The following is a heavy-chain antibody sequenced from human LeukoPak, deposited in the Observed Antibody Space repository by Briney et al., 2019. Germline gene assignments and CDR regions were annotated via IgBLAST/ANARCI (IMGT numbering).Heavy chain of an antibody. CDR1: GGSISSSSYY. D-gene: IGHD3-22*01. V-gene: IGHV4-39*07. J-gene: IGHJ4*02. CDR3: ARAKDYYDSSGYCFDY. Sequence: SETLSLTCTVSGGSISSSSYYWGWIRQPPVKGLEWIGSIYYSGSTYYNPSLKSRVTISVDTSKNQFSLKLSSVTAADTAVYYCARAKDYYDSSGYCFDYWGQGTLVTVSS. CDR2: IYYSGST.